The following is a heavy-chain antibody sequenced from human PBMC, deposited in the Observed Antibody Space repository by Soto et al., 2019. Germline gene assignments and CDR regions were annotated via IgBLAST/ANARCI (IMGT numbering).Heavy chain of an antibody. CDR1: GGTFSSYT. CDR3: VRMGFSGGGYLSYYYYGMDI. J-gene: IGHJ6*02. CDR2: IIPILGIA. D-gene: IGHD5-12*01. V-gene: IGHV1-69*02. Sequence: SVKVSCKASGGTFSSYTISWVRQAPGQGLEWMGRIIPILGIANYAQRFQGRVTITADKSTSTAYMELSSLRSEDTAMYYCVRMGFSGGGYLSYYYYGMDIWGQGTTVTVSS.